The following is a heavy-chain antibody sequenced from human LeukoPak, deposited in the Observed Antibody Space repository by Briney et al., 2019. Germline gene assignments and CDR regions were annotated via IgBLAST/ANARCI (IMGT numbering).Heavy chain of an antibody. CDR3: ARTSIAAHTLDY. V-gene: IGHV1-18*01. CDR1: GYAFTSHG. J-gene: IGHJ4*02. D-gene: IGHD6-13*01. CDR2: ISAYNGNT. Sequence: ASVKVSCKASGYAFTSHGISWVRQVPGQGLEWMGWISAYNGNTNYAQKLQGRVTMTTDTSTSTAYMELRSLRSDDTAVYYCARTSIAAHTLDYWGQGTLVTVSS.